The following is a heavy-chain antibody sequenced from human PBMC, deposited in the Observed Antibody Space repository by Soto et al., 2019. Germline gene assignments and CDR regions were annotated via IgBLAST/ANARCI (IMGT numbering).Heavy chain of an antibody. CDR2: IYHSGST. CDR1: GGSISSSNW. J-gene: IGHJ6*02. CDR3: GGYHYYYGMDV. Sequence: PSETLSLTCAVSGGSISSSNWCSWVRQPPGKGLEWIGEIYHSGSTNYNPSLKSRVTISVDKSKNQFSLKLSSVTAADTAVYYCGGYHYYYGMDVWGQGTTVTVSS. V-gene: IGHV4-4*02.